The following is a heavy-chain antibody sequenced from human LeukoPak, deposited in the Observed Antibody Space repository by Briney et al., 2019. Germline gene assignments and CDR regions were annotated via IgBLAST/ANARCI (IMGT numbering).Heavy chain of an antibody. CDR2: ISSSSSYI. V-gene: IGHV3-21*01. J-gene: IGHJ4*02. CDR3: ARDPRLVPAASGFDY. D-gene: IGHD2-2*01. CDR1: GSTFSSYS. Sequence: GGSLRLSCAASGSTFSSYSMNWVRQAPGKGLEWVSSISSSSSYIYYADSVKGRFTISRDNAKNSLYLQMNSLRAEDTAVYYCARDPRLVPAASGFDYWGQGTLVTVSS.